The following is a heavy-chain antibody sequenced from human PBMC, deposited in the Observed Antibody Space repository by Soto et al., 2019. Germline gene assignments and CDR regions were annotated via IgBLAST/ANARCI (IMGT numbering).Heavy chain of an antibody. D-gene: IGHD3-3*01. J-gene: IGHJ4*02. CDR3: AKKGGVFGVVITFFAY. Sequence: GGSLRLSCAASGFTFSSYAMSWVRQAPGQGLEWVSAIFGGGGTPYYAHPVKGRSPLSKNNPKTTLFLKMNTLRPEDTAVYYCAKKGGVFGVVITFFAYWGQGTQVPVSS. V-gene: IGHV3-23*01. CDR1: GFTFSSYA. CDR2: IFGGGGTP.